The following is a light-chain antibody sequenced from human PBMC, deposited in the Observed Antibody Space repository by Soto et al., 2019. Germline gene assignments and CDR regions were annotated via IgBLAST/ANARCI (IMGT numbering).Light chain of an antibody. CDR1: QSVSGSY. CDR3: KQYGSSPPYT. Sequence: EIVLTQSPGTLSLSPGERATLSCRASQSVSGSYLAWYQQKPGQSPRLLIYGASDRATGIPDRFSGSGSGTDFTLTISRVEHEDFALYYCKQYGSSPPYTFGQGTRLEIK. CDR2: GAS. V-gene: IGKV3-20*01. J-gene: IGKJ2*01.